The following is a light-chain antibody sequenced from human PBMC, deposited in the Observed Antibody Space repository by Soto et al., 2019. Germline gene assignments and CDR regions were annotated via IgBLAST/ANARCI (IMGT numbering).Light chain of an antibody. V-gene: IGKV3-20*01. J-gene: IGKJ4*01. CDR2: GAS. CDR3: QQYDTWPFT. Sequence: EIVLTQSPGTLSLSPGERATLSCRASQSVSSSYLAWYQQKPGQAPRLLIYGASSRATGIPDRFSGSGSGTEFVLTISSLQSEDFAIYYCQQYDTWPFTFGGGTKIEIK. CDR1: QSVSSSY.